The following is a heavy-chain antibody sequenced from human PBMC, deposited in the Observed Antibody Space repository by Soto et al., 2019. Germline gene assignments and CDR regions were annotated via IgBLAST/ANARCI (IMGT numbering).Heavy chain of an antibody. V-gene: IGHV4-59*08. CDR3: ARIPFYYYLMDV. CDR2: IYYSGST. J-gene: IGHJ6*03. CDR1: GGSISSYY. Sequence: KASETLSLTCTVSGGSISSYYWSWIRQPPGKGLEWIGYIYYSGSTNYNPSLKSRVTISVDTSKNQFSLKLSSVTAADTAVYYCARIPFYYYLMDVWGKGTTVTVSS.